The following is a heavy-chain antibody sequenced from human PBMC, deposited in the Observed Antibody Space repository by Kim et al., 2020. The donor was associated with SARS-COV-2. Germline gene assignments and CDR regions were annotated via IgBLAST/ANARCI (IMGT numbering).Heavy chain of an antibody. CDR3: ARDWHGSGSYYEHENWFDP. CDR2: ISAYNGNT. D-gene: IGHD3-10*01. CDR1: GYTFTSYG. V-gene: IGHV1-18*04. J-gene: IGHJ5*02. Sequence: ASVKVSCKASGYTFTSYGISWVRQAPGQGLEWMGWISAYNGNTNYAQKLQGRVTMTTDTSTSTAYMELRSLRSDDTAVYYCARDWHGSGSYYEHENWFDPWGQGTLVTVSS.